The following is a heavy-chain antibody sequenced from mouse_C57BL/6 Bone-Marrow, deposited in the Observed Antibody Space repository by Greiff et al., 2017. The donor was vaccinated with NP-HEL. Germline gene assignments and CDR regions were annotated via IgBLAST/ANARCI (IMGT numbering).Heavy chain of an antibody. CDR2: IYPGDGDT. J-gene: IGHJ2*01. CDR3: ARWDYDD. Sequence: VQLQQSGPELVKPGASVKISCKASGYAFSSSWMNWVKQRPGKGLEWIGRIYPGDGDTNYNGKFKGKATLTADKSSSTAYMQLSSLTSEDSAVYFCARWDYDDWGQGTTLTVSS. D-gene: IGHD2-4*01. V-gene: IGHV1-82*01. CDR1: GYAFSSSW.